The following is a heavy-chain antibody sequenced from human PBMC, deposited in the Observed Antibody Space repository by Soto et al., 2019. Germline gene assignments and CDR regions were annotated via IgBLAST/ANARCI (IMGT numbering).Heavy chain of an antibody. D-gene: IGHD4-17*01. J-gene: IGHJ3*01. CDR3: ARLQHTVVTAIDV. V-gene: IGHV4-59*03. CDR1: RGSINNYY. CDR2: VSYSGRT. Sequence: SETLSLTCTVSRGSINNYYWTLIRQPPGKGLEWIGYVSYSGRTNYNPSLKSRVNMFVDKSKNQFSLNLTSVTAADTAVYYCARLQHTVVTAIDVWGQGTMVTVS.